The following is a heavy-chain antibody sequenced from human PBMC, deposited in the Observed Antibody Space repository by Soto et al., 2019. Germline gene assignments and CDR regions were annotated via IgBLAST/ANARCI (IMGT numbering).Heavy chain of an antibody. J-gene: IGHJ4*02. Sequence: QVQLVESGGGVVQPGRSLRLSCAASGFTFSSYAMHWVRQAPGKGLEWVAVISYDGSNKYYADSVKGRFTISRDNSKNTRDLQRNRLRAEVTAVYYCVREGVGSSGYECYFDYWGQGTLVTVSS. V-gene: IGHV3-30-3*01. D-gene: IGHD3-22*01. CDR3: VREGVGSSGYECYFDY. CDR1: GFTFSSYA. CDR2: ISYDGSNK.